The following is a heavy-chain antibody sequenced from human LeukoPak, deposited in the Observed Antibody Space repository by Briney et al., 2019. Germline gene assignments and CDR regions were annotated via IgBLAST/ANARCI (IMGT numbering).Heavy chain of an antibody. CDR3: TRDQTPYY. Sequence: PGGSLRLSCTASGFTFGDYAMTWVRHAPRKGLEWVGFIRSKVYGGTPEYAASVKGRFTISRDDSKGIAYLQMNSLKTEDTAVYYCTRDQTPYYWGQGTLVTVSS. V-gene: IGHV3-49*04. CDR2: IRSKVYGGTP. J-gene: IGHJ4*02. CDR1: GFTFGDYA.